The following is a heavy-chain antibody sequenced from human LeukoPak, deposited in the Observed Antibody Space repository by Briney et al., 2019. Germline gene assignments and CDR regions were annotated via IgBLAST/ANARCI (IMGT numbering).Heavy chain of an antibody. D-gene: IGHD3-3*01. V-gene: IGHV3-23*01. CDR1: GFTFSSYA. CDR3: AKFSRSSLVIIPNWFDP. Sequence: GGSLRLSCAASGFTFSSYAMSWVRQAPGKGLEWVSAISGSGGSTYYADSVKGRFTTSRDNSKNTLYLQMNSLRAEDTAVYYCAKFSRSSLVIIPNWFDPWGQGTLVTVSS. J-gene: IGHJ5*02. CDR2: ISGSGGST.